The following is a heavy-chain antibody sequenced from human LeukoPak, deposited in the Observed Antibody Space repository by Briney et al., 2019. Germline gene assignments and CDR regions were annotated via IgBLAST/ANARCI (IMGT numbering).Heavy chain of an antibody. CDR3: ARERDGYMNY. D-gene: IGHD5-24*01. CDR2: IWSDGSSE. Sequence: GRSLRLSCGVSGVSLSSHGMHWVRQAPGKGLEWITFIWSDGSSEYYADSLRGRFTVSRDNSKNTLYLQMNSLRAKDTAVYYCARERDGYMNYWGQGTLVTVSS. J-gene: IGHJ4*02. CDR1: GVSLSSHG. V-gene: IGHV3-33*01.